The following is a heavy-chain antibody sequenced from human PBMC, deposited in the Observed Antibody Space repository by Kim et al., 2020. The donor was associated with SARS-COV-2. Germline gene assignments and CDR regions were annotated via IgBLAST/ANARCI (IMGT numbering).Heavy chain of an antibody. V-gene: IGHV3-33*06. CDR3: AKDISRFTGDLAY. D-gene: IGHD7-27*01. J-gene: IGHJ4*02. Sequence: YADSLKGRFTISRDNSKNTLYLQMNSLRAEDTAVYYCAKDISRFTGDLAYWGQGTLVTVSS.